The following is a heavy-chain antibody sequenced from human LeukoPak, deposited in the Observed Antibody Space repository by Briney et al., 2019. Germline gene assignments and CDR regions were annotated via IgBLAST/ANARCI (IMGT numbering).Heavy chain of an antibody. J-gene: IGHJ3*02. CDR3: ARDLVHASSGYYDDAFDI. CDR1: GFTFSSYS. D-gene: IGHD3-22*01. CDR2: ISSSSSYI. Sequence: GGSLRLSCAACGFTFSSYSMNWVRQAPGKGREWVSSISSSSSYIYSADSVKGRFTISRDNAKNSLYLQMNSLRAEDTAVYYCARDLVHASSGYYDDAFDIWGQGTMVTVSS. V-gene: IGHV3-21*01.